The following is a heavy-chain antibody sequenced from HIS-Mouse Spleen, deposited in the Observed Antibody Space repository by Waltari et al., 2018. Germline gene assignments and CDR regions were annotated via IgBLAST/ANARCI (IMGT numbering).Heavy chain of an antibody. Sequence: QVQLVQSGAEVKKPGASVKVSCKASGYTFTGYYMHWVRQAPGQGLEWMGRINPNSGGTNYAQKVQSLVTMTRDTSISTAYMELSRLRSDDTAVYYCARIFIAVAAYFDYWGQGTLVTVSS. D-gene: IGHD6-19*01. V-gene: IGHV1-2*02. CDR2: INPNSGGT. CDR3: ARIFIAVAAYFDY. J-gene: IGHJ4*02. CDR1: GYTFTGYY.